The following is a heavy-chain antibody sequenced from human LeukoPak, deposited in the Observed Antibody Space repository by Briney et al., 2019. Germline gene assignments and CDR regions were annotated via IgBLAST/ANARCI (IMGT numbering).Heavy chain of an antibody. CDR3: ARGANDIGDY. Sequence: ASVKVSYKASGGTFSSYAISWVRQAPGQGLEWMGGIIPIFATANYAQKFQGRVTITADKSTSTAYMELSSLRSEDTAVYYCARGANDIGDYWGQGTLVTVSS. CDR2: IIPIFATA. CDR1: GGTFSSYA. V-gene: IGHV1-69*06. D-gene: IGHD1-26*01. J-gene: IGHJ4*02.